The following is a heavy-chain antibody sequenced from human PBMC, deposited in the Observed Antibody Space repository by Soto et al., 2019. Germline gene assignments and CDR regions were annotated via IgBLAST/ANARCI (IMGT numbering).Heavy chain of an antibody. J-gene: IGHJ4*02. CDR3: AKDSARITRVGVVIIGGDYFDV. CDR2: ISGSGGST. CDR1: GFAFSDYY. V-gene: IGHV3-23*01. Sequence: PGESLSLSRSSSGFAFSDYYMSWMRQAPGKGLEWVSAISGSGGSTYYADSVKGRFTISRDNSKNTLYLQMNSLRAEDTAVYYCAKDSARITRVGVVIIGGDYFDVCGQGARVTVSS. D-gene: IGHD3-3*01.